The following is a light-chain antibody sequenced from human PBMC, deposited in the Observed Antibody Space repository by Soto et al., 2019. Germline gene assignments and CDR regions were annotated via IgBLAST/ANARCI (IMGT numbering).Light chain of an antibody. Sequence: DIQMTQSPSSLSASVGDRVTITCRASQSISSYLNWYQQKPGKAPKLLIYAASSLQSGVPSRFSGSGSGTDFTLTISSLQPEDFATYYCQQSYSTQIFTFGAGTKVDIK. J-gene: IGKJ3*01. V-gene: IGKV1-39*01. CDR3: QQSYSTQIFT. CDR1: QSISSY. CDR2: AAS.